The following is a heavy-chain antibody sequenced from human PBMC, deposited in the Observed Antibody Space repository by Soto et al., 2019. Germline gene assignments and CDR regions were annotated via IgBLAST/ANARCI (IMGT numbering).Heavy chain of an antibody. J-gene: IGHJ4*02. CDR3: ARVESGTFDY. D-gene: IGHD6-13*01. V-gene: IGHV4-39*07. CDR1: GGSISSSSYY. CDR2: IYYSGST. Sequence: SETLSLTCTVSGGSISSSSYYWGWIRQPPGKGLEWIGSIYYSGSTNYNPSLKSRVTISLDTSKKQFSLKLTSVTAADTAMYYCARVESGTFDYWGQGTLVTVSS.